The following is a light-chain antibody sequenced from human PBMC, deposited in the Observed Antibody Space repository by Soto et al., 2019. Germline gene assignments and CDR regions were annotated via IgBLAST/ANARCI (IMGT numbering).Light chain of an antibody. CDR2: TNS. Sequence: QLVLTQPPSVSGAPGQRVTISCTGSNSNIGAGYDVHWYQQLPGTAPKLLIYTNSNRPSGVPDRISGSKSATSASLAITGLQAEDEADYYCQSYDSSVNGWVFGGGTKLSVL. CDR1: NSNIGAGYD. CDR3: QSYDSSVNGWV. V-gene: IGLV1-40*01. J-gene: IGLJ3*02.